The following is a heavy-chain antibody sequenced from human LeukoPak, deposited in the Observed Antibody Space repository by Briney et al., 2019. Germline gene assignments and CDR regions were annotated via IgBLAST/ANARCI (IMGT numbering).Heavy chain of an antibody. J-gene: IGHJ6*04. CDR1: GYTFTSYG. CDR2: ISAYNGNT. V-gene: IGHV1-18*04. D-gene: IGHD2-2*01. CDR3: ARDPFVVVPAAISYYYYGMDV. Sequence: ASVKVSCKASGYTFTSYGISWVRQAPGQGLEWMGWISAYNGNTNYAQKLQGRVTMTTDTSTSTAYMELRSLGSDDTAVYYCARDPFVVVPAAISYYYYGMDVWGKGTTVTVSS.